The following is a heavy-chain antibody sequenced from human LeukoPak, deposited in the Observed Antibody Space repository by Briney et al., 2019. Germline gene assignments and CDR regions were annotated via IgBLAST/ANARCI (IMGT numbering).Heavy chain of an antibody. D-gene: IGHD6-19*01. CDR1: GFTFSSYG. V-gene: IGHV3-33*01. CDR2: IWYDGSNK. CDR3: ARDSHSLIAVAGTGYGMDV. Sequence: GGSLRLSCAASGFTFSSYGMHWVRQAPGKGLEWVAVIWYDGSNKYYADSVKGRFTISRDNSKNTLYLQMNSLRAEDTAVYYCARDSHSLIAVAGTGYGMDVWGQGTTVTVSS. J-gene: IGHJ6*02.